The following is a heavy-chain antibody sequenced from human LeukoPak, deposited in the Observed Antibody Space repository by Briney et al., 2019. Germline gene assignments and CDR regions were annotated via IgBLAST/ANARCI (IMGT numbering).Heavy chain of an antibody. J-gene: IGHJ4*02. Sequence: GGSLRPSCAVSGFTFGNYWMSWVRQAPGKGLEWLANINEDGSEKYYVDSVRGRFTISRDNAKNSLYPQMNNLRADDTAVYYCASNYRGSSWDYWGQGTLVTVSP. CDR2: INEDGSEK. V-gene: IGHV3-7*01. CDR3: ASNYRGSSWDY. D-gene: IGHD6-13*01. CDR1: GFTFGNYW.